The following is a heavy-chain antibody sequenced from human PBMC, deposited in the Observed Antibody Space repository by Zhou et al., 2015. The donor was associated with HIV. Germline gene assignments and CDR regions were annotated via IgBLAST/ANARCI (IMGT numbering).Heavy chain of an antibody. CDR2: ITPMFQTH. J-gene: IGHJ2*01. Sequence: LLQSGPEVRKPGSSVKVSCKASGGTFSGSDLSWVRQAPGQGLEWMGRITPMFQTHNYAEKFRARLNITVDRHTSAAYMELSSLTSEDAAVYYCARERGGATRPGWRYFDLWGRGTLVTVSS. CDR3: ARERGGATRPGWRYFDL. D-gene: IGHD6-6*01. CDR1: GGTFSGSD. V-gene: IGHV1-69*06.